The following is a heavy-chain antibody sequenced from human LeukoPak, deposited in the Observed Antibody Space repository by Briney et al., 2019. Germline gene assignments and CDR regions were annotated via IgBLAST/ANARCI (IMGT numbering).Heavy chain of an antibody. Sequence: GASVKVSCKASGYTFTGYYMHWVRQAPGQGLEWMGWINPNSGGTNYAQKFQGRVTMTRDTSISTAYMELSRLRSDDTAMYYCARRVPAGIGAFDIWGQGTMVTVSS. J-gene: IGHJ3*02. CDR1: GYTFTGYY. CDR3: ARRVPAGIGAFDI. D-gene: IGHD2-2*02. CDR2: INPNSGGT. V-gene: IGHV1-2*02.